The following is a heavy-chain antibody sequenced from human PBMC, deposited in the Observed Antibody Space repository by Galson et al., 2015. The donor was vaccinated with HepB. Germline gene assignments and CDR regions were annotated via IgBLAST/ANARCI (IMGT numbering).Heavy chain of an antibody. CDR1: GYSCTSDW. Sequence: QSGAEVKKPGESLKISCKGSGYSCTSDWICWVRQIPGKGLEWIGILYPGDSDTRYSPSFQGQVTISDDKSISTAYLQWSSFKASDTAIYYCARSRSGWDYYFDYWGQGTLVTVSS. V-gene: IGHV5-51*03. CDR2: LYPGDSDT. D-gene: IGHD6-19*01. CDR3: ARSRSGWDYYFDY. J-gene: IGHJ4*02.